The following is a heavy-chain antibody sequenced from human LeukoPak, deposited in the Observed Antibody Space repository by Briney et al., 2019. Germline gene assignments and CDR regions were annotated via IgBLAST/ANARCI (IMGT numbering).Heavy chain of an antibody. Sequence: SETLSLTCSVSGGSISSYYWSWIRQPPGKGLEWIGYIHYSGSTNYNPSLKSRVTISVDTSKNQFSLKLSSVTAADTAVYYCARQEVAGSRYYYYGMDVWGQGTTVTVSS. V-gene: IGHV4-59*08. J-gene: IGHJ6*02. CDR3: ARQEVAGSRYYYYGMDV. D-gene: IGHD6-19*01. CDR2: IHYSGST. CDR1: GGSISSYY.